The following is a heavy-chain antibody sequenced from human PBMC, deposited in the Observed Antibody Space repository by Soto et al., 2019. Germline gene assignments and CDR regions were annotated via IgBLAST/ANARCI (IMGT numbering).Heavy chain of an antibody. Sequence: QVQLVQSGAEVKKPGASVKVSCKASGYTFTSYYMHWVRQAPGQGLEWMGIINPSGGSTSYAQKFQGRVTMTRDTSPSTGYMELSSLRSEDTAVYYCARASLTMVRGVRRGGVDPWGQGTLVTVSS. CDR3: ARASLTMVRGVRRGGVDP. D-gene: IGHD3-10*01. CDR2: INPSGGST. CDR1: GYTFTSYY. J-gene: IGHJ5*02. V-gene: IGHV1-46*01.